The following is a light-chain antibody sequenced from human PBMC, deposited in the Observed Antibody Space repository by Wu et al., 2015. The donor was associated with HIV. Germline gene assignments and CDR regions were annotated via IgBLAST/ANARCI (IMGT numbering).Light chain of an antibody. Sequence: EIVLTQSPGTLSLSPGERATLSCRAGQSVSSTYLAWYQQKPGQAPRLLIYGASSRATGIPDRFSGSGSGTDFTLTISRLEPEDFAVHYCQQYGRTFGQGTKVEIK. CDR2: GAS. CDR1: QSVSSTY. J-gene: IGKJ1*01. V-gene: IGKV3-20*01. CDR3: QQYGRT.